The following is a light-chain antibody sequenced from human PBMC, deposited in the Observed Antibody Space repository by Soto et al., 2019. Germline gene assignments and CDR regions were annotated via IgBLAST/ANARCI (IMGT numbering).Light chain of an antibody. J-gene: IGKJ1*01. CDR2: DAS. CDR1: QSISIW. V-gene: IGKV1-5*01. CDR3: QQYNNYFSWT. Sequence: DIQMTQSPSTLSASVGDRVTNTCRASQSISIWLAWYQQKPGKAPNILIYDASSLVSGVPSRFSGSGSVTEFTLTISSLQPDDFATYYCQQYNNYFSWTFGQGTKVDIK.